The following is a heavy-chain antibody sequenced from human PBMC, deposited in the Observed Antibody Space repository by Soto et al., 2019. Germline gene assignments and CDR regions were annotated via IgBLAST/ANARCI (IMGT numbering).Heavy chain of an antibody. Sequence: EVQLVESGGGLVQPGGSLRLSCTASGFTFSTYWMHWVRQVPGKGLVWVARINREGTITYYADAVKGRFTISRDNAKNTVSLQMNSLGAEDTAVYYCARPTSIYYFDSSEDYFDYWGQGTLVTVSS. J-gene: IGHJ4*02. CDR3: ARPTSIYYFDSSEDYFDY. V-gene: IGHV3-74*01. D-gene: IGHD3-22*01. CDR2: INREGTIT. CDR1: GFTFSTYW.